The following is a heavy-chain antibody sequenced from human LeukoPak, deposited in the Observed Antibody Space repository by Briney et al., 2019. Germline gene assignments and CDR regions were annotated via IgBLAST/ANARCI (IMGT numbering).Heavy chain of an antibody. CDR2: IKSKSDGETT. V-gene: IGHV3-15*01. CDR1: GFTFSDAW. D-gene: IGHD1-14*01. Sequence: GGSLRLSCAASGFTFSDAWMTWVRRSPGKGLECVGRIKSKSDGETTAYDATVKGRLNISRDDSEHTMYLQMSSLKTEDTAVYYCTTDISAVLYWGQGTLVTASS. J-gene: IGHJ4*02. CDR3: TTDISAVLY.